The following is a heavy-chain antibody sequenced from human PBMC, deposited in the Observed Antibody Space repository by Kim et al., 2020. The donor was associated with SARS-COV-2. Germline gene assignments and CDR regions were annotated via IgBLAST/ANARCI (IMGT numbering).Heavy chain of an antibody. CDR2: INHSGST. CDR3: ARGTRMVRGAD. J-gene: IGHJ4*02. D-gene: IGHD3-10*01. Sequence: SETLSLTCAVYGGSFSGYYWSWIRQPPGKGLEWIGEINHSGSTNYNPSLKSRVTISVDTSKNQFSLKLSSVTAADTAVYYCARGTRMVRGADWGQGTLVTVSS. CDR1: GGSFSGYY. V-gene: IGHV4-34*01.